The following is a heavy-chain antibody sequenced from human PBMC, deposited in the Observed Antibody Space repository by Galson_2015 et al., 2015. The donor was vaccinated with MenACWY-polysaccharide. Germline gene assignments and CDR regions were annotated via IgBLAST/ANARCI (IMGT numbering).Heavy chain of an antibody. CDR2: ISYDGSKK. D-gene: IGHD2-2*01. V-gene: IGHV3-30*03. CDR1: GFTFGNYW. Sequence: SLRLSCAVSGFTFGNYWMTWVRQAPGKGLEWVAIISYDGSKKYYADSVKGRVTISRDNSKNTLYLEMYSLRVEDTAVYYCARDSLKGEIPAAVSSPWGKGTLVTVSS. CDR3: ARDSLKGEIPAAVSSP. J-gene: IGHJ5*02.